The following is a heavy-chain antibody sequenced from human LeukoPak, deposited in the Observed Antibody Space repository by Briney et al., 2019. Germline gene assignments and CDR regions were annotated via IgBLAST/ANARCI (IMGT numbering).Heavy chain of an antibody. CDR3: ARDLGIVVVVAATPGVDY. CDR1: GYTLTSYY. J-gene: IGHJ4*02. V-gene: IGHV1-46*01. D-gene: IGHD2-15*01. Sequence: ASVKVSCKASGYTLTSYYMHWVRQAPGQGLEWMGLINPSGGSTSYAQKFQGRVTMTRDTSTSTVYMELSSLRSEDTAVYYCARDLGIVVVVAATPGVDYWGQGTLVTVSS. CDR2: INPSGGST.